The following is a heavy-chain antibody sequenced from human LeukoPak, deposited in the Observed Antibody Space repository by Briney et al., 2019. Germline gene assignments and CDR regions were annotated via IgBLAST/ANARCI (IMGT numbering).Heavy chain of an antibody. V-gene: IGHV1-18*04. CDR1: GYTFTGYY. J-gene: IGHJ4*02. CDR3: ARGFRWSPRDY. Sequence: ASVKVFCKASGYTFTGYYMHWVRQAPGQGLEWMGWTSAYNGNTNYAQKLQGRVTMTTDTSTSTAYMELRSLRSDDTAVYYCARGFRWSPRDYWGQGTLVTVSS. D-gene: IGHD3-3*01. CDR2: TSAYNGNT.